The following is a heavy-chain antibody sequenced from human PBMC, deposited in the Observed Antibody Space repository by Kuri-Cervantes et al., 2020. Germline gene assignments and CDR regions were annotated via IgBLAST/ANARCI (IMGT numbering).Heavy chain of an antibody. CDR1: GFTFSSYG. D-gene: IGHD6-19*01. CDR3: ARVRSPHVRAVAGTEMDY. Sequence: GESLKISCAASGFTFSSYGMHWVRQAPGKGLGWVAVIWYDGSNKYYADSVKGRFTISRDNSKNTLYLQMNSLRAEDTAVYYCARVRSPHVRAVAGTEMDYWGQGTLVTVSS. CDR2: IWYDGSNK. V-gene: IGHV3-33*01. J-gene: IGHJ4*02.